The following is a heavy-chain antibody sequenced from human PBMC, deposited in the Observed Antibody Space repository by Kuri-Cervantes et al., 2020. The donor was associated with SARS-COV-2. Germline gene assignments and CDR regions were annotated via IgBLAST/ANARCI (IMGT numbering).Heavy chain of an antibody. CDR2: IKQDGSEK. Sequence: GGSLRLSCAASGFTFSSYWMSWVRQAPGKGLEWVANIKQDGSEKYYVDSVKGRFTISRDNAKNSLYLQMNSLRVEDTAVYYCARDRELGTRGTNWFDPWGQGTLVTVSS. D-gene: IGHD7-27*01. J-gene: IGHJ5*02. V-gene: IGHV3-7*01. CDR1: GFTFSSYW. CDR3: ARDRELGTRGTNWFDP.